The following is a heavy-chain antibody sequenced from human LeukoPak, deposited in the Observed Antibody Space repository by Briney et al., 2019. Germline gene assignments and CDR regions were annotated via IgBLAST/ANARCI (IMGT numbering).Heavy chain of an antibody. Sequence: GASVKVSCKASGYTFTNYALNWVRQAPGQGLEWLGWIDTNTGNPIYAQGFTGQFVFSLDTSVSTAYLQISSLKAEDTAVYYCARVIVGGNDYWGQGTLVTVSS. CDR2: IDTNTGNP. J-gene: IGHJ4*02. D-gene: IGHD1-26*01. CDR1: GYTFTNYA. V-gene: IGHV7-4-1*02. CDR3: ARVIVGGNDY.